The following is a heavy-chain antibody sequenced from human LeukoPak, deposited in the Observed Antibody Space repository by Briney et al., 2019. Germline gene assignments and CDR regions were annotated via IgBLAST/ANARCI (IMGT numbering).Heavy chain of an antibody. J-gene: IGHJ2*01. CDR1: GGSISSGGYY. D-gene: IGHD4-23*01. V-gene: IGHV4-31*03. Sequence: SQTLSLTCTVSGGSISSGGYYWSWIRQHPGKGLEWIGYIYYSGSTYYNPSLKSRVTISVDTFKNQFSLKLSSVTAADTAVYYCARDRYTVVSWYFDPWGRGTLVTVSS. CDR3: ARDRYTVVSWYFDP. CDR2: IYYSGST.